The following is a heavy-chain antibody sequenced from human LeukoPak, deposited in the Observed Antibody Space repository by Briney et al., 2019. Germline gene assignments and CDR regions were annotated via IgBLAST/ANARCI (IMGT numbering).Heavy chain of an antibody. CDR3: ARGYYGDPEDY. CDR2: ISYDGSNK. CDR1: GFTFSSYA. D-gene: IGHD4-17*01. V-gene: IGHV3-30-3*01. J-gene: IGHJ4*02. Sequence: GGSLRLSCAASGFTFSSYAMSWVRQAPGKGLEWVAVISYDGSNKYYADSVKGRFTISRDNSKNTLYLQMNSLRAEDTAVYYCARGYYGDPEDYWGQGTLVTVSS.